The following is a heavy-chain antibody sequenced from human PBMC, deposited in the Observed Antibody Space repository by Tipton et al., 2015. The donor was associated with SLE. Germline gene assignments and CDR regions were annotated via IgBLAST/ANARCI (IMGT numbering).Heavy chain of an antibody. CDR2: LYSGGST. D-gene: IGHD4/OR15-4a*01. CDR3: ARDRLSHWYFDL. Sequence: SLRLSCEASGFTFNDQRMTWVRQAPGKGLEWVSVLYSGGSTYYADSVKGRFTISRDNSKNTLYLQMNSLRTEDTAVYYCARDRLSHWYFDLWGRGTLVTVSS. CDR1: GFTFNDQR. V-gene: IGHV3-53*05. J-gene: IGHJ2*01.